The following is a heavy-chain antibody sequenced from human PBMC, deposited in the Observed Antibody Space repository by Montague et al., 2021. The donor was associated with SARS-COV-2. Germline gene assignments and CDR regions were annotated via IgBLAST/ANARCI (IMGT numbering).Heavy chain of an antibody. J-gene: IGHJ6*02. V-gene: IGHV4-34*01. CDR1: GGSFSGYY. CDR2: IYYSGST. D-gene: IGHD3-22*01. Sequence: SETLSLTCAVYGGSFSGYYWSWIRQPPGKGLEWIGSIYYSGSTYYNPSLKSRVTISVDTSKNQFSLKLSSVTAADTAVYYCARDTRITMLVVVNRYGMDVWGQGTTVTVSS. CDR3: ARDTRITMLVVVNRYGMDV.